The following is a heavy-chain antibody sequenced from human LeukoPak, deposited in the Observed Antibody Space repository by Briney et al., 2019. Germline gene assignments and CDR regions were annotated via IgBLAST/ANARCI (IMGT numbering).Heavy chain of an antibody. Sequence: GGSLRLSCAASGFTFSSYAMHWVRQAPGKGLEWVAVISYDGSNKYYADSVKGRFTISRDNSKNTLYLQMNSLRAEDTAVYYCARDQIDHEYDFWSGDMAHWGQGTLVTVSS. V-gene: IGHV3-30-3*01. CDR2: ISYDGSNK. CDR1: GFTFSSYA. J-gene: IGHJ4*02. CDR3: ARDQIDHEYDFWSGDMAH. D-gene: IGHD3-3*01.